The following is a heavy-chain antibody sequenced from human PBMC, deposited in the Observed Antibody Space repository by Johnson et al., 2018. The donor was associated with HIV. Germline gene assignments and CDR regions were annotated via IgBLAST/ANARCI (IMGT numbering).Heavy chain of an antibody. CDR3: ARRSGYAFDI. J-gene: IGHJ3*02. Sequence: QVQLVESGGGVVQPGRSLRLSCAASGFTFSSYAMHWVRQAPGKGLEWVAVISYDGSEKYYVDSVKGRFTISRDNAKNSVYLQMKSLRAEDTAVYYCARRSGYAFDIWGQGTMVTVSS. CDR2: ISYDGSEK. V-gene: IGHV3-30*04. D-gene: IGHD5-24*01. CDR1: GFTFSSYA.